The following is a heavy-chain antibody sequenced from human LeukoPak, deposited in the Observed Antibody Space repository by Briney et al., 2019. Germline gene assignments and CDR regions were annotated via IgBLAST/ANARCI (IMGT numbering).Heavy chain of an antibody. CDR3: ARVGRATYYYDSSGYSFDY. V-gene: IGHV3-21*01. D-gene: IGHD3-22*01. CDR2: ISSSSSYI. J-gene: IGHJ4*02. CDR1: GFTFSSYS. Sequence: GGSLRLSCAASGFTFSSYSMNWVRQAPGEGLEWVSSISSSSSYIYYADSVKGRFTISRDNAKNSLYLQMNSLRAEDTAVYYCARVGRATYYYDSSGYSFDYWGQGTLVTVSS.